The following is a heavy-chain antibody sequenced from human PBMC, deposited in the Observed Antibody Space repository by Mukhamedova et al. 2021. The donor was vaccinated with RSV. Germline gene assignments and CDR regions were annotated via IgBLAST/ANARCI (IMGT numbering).Heavy chain of an antibody. CDR3: THFLHSISSGLRYYYYMDV. J-gene: IGHJ6*03. V-gene: IGHV3-49*02. Sequence: GKGLEWVGFIRSKAYGGTTEYAASVKGRFTISRDDSKSIAYLQMNSLKTEDTAVYYCTHFLHSISSGLRYYYYMDVWGKRTTVTVS. D-gene: IGHD6-6*01. CDR2: IRSKAYGGTT.